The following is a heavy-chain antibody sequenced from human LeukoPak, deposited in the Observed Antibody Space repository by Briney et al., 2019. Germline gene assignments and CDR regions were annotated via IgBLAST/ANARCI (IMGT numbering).Heavy chain of an antibody. V-gene: IGHV3-66*02. CDR3: ARLIAAPGDY. D-gene: IGHD6-13*01. J-gene: IGHJ4*02. CDR2: IYNIGTT. Sequence: GGSLRLSCAASGFTVSSYHMSWVRQAPGKGLEWVSVIYNIGTTFYAESVKGRFTISRDNSKNMLYLQMNSLRAEDTAVYYCARLIAAPGDYWGQGTLVTVSP. CDR1: GFTVSSYH.